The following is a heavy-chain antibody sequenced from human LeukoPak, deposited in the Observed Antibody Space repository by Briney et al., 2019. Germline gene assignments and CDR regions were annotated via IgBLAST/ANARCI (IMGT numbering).Heavy chain of an antibody. CDR1: GYTFTGYY. CDR3: AREYSSTSGRPYDY. D-gene: IGHD6-6*01. V-gene: IGHV1-2*02. J-gene: IGHJ4*02. CDR2: IAPNSGGT. Sequence: ASVKVSCKASGYTFTGYYMHWVRQAPGQGLEWMGWIAPNSGGTNYAQNFQGRVTMTRDTSINTAYMELTRLTSDDTAVYYCAREYSSTSGRPYDYWGLGTLVTVSS.